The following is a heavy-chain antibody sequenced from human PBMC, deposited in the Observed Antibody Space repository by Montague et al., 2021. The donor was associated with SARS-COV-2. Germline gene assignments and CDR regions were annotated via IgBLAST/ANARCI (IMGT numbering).Heavy chain of an antibody. Sequence: SETLSLTCSVSGGTFSPYYWTWIRQTPGKGLEWIGYVSHTGSTNYNPSLQSRVTLFVDSSKSQFSLELSSVTAADTAIYYCARLRICNHLYGVDVWGQGTTVIVSS. CDR1: GGTFSPYY. D-gene: IGHD2-15*01. CDR2: VSHTGST. CDR3: ARLRICNHLYGVDV. J-gene: IGHJ6*02. V-gene: IGHV4-59*12.